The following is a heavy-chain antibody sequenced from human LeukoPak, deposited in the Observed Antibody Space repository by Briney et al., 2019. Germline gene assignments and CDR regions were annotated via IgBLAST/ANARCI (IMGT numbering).Heavy chain of an antibody. CDR3: AREDSSWHFDY. CDR1: GYTFTDYY. D-gene: IGHD6-13*01. J-gene: IGHJ4*02. Sequence: GASVKVSCKTSGYTFTDYYIHWVRQAPGQGLEWMGWVNPNSGDTNYAPKFQGRVTLTRTTSITTAYMELSSLRSDDTAVYYCAREDSSWHFDYWGQGTLVTVSS. CDR2: VNPNSGDT. V-gene: IGHV1-2*02.